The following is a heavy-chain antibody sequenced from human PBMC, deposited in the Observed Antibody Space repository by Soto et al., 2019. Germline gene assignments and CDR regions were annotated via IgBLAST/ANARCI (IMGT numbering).Heavy chain of an antibody. D-gene: IGHD2-21*02. CDR2: IIPIFGTA. CDR3: ARLLLDRLWYYYYGMDV. J-gene: IGHJ6*02. V-gene: IGHV1-69*12. CDR1: GGTFSSYA. Sequence: QVQLVQSGAEVKKPGSSVKVSCKASGGTFSSYAISWVRQAPGQGLEWMGGIIPIFGTANYAQKFQGRVTITADESTSTDYMELSSLRSEDTAVYYCARLLLDRLWYYYYGMDVWGQGTTVTVSS.